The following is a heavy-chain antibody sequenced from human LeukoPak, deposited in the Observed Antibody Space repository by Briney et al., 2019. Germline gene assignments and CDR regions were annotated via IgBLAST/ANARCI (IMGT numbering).Heavy chain of an antibody. CDR3: ARVGPNWNYVVY. Sequence: SGGSLRLSCAASGFTFSSYWMHWVRQAPGEGLVWVSRINSDGSITTYADSVKGRFTISRDNAKNTLYLQMNSLRAEDTAVYYCARVGPNWNYVVYWGQGTLVTVSS. V-gene: IGHV3-74*01. D-gene: IGHD1-20*01. J-gene: IGHJ4*02. CDR2: INSDGSIT. CDR1: GFTFSSYW.